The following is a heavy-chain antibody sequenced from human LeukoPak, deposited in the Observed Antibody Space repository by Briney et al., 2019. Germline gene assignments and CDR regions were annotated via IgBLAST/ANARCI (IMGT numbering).Heavy chain of an antibody. V-gene: IGHV1-2*02. D-gene: IGHD2-2*01. CDR2: INPNSGDT. Sequence: GASVKVSCKASGYIFTGYYMHWVRQAPGQGLEWMGWINPNSGDTNFAQKFQGRVTMTRDTSISTAYMELSRLRSDDTAVYYCARDRSTAVVPAAISFSDYWGQGTLVTVSS. J-gene: IGHJ4*02. CDR3: ARDRSTAVVPAAISFSDY. CDR1: GYIFTGYY.